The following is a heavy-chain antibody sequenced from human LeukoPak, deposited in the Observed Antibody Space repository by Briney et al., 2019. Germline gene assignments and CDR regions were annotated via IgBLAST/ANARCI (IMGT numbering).Heavy chain of an antibody. D-gene: IGHD3-10*02. CDR1: GFTVRSSH. CDR3: ARVYNYVFDY. Sequence: PGGSLRLSCAATGFTVRSSHMTWVRKSVGKGLEWVSFIYSGGDTSYAGSVKGRFTISRDNSKNTLYLQMNSLRAEDTAVYYCARVYNYVFDYWGQGTLVTVSS. CDR2: IYSGGDT. V-gene: IGHV3-53*01. J-gene: IGHJ4*02.